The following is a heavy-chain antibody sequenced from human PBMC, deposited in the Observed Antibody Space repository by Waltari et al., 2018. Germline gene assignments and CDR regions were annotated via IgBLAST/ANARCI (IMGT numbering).Heavy chain of an antibody. CDR3: TTRTWADGFDI. Sequence: EVLLVEAVGSLVKPGGSLRLSCAGSGFSFSNACVNCCRQAPGKGLEWVGRIKNKMDGGTIDYAEPLKGRFTISRDDSTNTLYLQMNSLKIEDTAVYYCTTRTWADGFDIWGQGTMVTVSS. CDR1: GFSFSNAC. CDR2: IKNKMDGGTI. V-gene: IGHV3-15*02. D-gene: IGHD7-27*01. J-gene: IGHJ3*02.